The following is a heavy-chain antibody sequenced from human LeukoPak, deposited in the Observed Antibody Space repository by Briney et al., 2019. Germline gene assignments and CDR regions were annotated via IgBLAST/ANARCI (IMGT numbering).Heavy chain of an antibody. CDR2: IYYSGST. D-gene: IGHD3-3*01. Sequence: PSETLSLTCTVSGGSISSSSYYWGWIRQPPAKGLEWIGSIYYSGSTYYNPSLKSRVTIYVDTSKNHFSLKLTSVTAADTAVYYCAKHGEPLSWFDPWGQGTQVTVSS. CDR3: AKHGEPLSWFDP. J-gene: IGHJ5*02. CDR1: GGSISSSSYY. V-gene: IGHV4-39*01.